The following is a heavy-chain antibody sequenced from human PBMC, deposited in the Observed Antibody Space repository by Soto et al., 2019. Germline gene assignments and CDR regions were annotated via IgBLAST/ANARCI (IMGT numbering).Heavy chain of an antibody. J-gene: IGHJ6*02. CDR3: ARVPHYDSSGYYRSTYYYGMDV. CDR1: GGSISSRDYY. CDR2: IYYSGST. V-gene: IGHV4-30-4*01. Sequence: SQTLPLTWTVSGGSISSRDYYWSWIRQPPGKGLEWIGYIYYSGSTYYNPSLKSRVTISVDTSKNQFSLKLSSVTAADTAVYYCARVPHYDSSGYYRSTYYYGMDVWGQGTTVTVSS. D-gene: IGHD3-22*01.